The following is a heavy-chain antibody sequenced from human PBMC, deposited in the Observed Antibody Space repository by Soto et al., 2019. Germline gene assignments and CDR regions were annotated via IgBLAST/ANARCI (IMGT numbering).Heavy chain of an antibody. D-gene: IGHD1-26*01. Sequence: QVQLVESGGGVVQPGRSLTLSCAASGFTFSSYVIHWVRQTPDKGLEWGAFISRDGSKSYYADSVKGRFTISRDNSKNTLYLEMNSLQAEDSAVYYCARDDEGGSDCDLGYWGQGTLVTVSS. CDR2: ISRDGSKS. J-gene: IGHJ4*02. CDR1: GFTFSSYV. V-gene: IGHV3-30-3*01. CDR3: ARDDEGGSDCDLGY.